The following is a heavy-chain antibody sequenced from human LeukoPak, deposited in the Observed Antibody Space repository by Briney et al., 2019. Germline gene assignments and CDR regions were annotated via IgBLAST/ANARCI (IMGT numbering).Heavy chain of an antibody. V-gene: IGHV3-23*01. CDR1: GFTFSSYA. CDR2: ISGSGGST. CDR3: ARDQSRGRFDY. J-gene: IGHJ4*02. Sequence: GGSLRLSCAASGFTFSSYAMSWVRQAPGKGLEWVSAISGSGGSTYYADSVKGRFTISRDNAKNPLYLQMNSLRAEDTAVYYCARDQSRGRFDYWGQGTPVTVSS. D-gene: IGHD3-10*01.